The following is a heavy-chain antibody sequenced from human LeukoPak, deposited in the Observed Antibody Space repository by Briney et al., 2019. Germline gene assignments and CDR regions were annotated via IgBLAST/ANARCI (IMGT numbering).Heavy chain of an antibody. D-gene: IGHD6-19*01. Sequence: SETLSLTCTVSGGSISSSSYYWGWIRQPPGKALEWIGSLYHSGSTYYNPSLKSRVTISVDTTKNQLSLKLSSVTAADTAVYYCARDRGAVTPLYYMDVWGKGTTVTVSS. CDR1: GGSISSSSYY. J-gene: IGHJ6*03. V-gene: IGHV4-39*07. CDR3: ARDRGAVTPLYYMDV. CDR2: LYHSGST.